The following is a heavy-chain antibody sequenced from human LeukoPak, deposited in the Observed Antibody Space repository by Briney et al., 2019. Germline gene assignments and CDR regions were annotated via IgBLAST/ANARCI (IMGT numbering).Heavy chain of an antibody. CDR2: IYSDNT. V-gene: IGHV3-53*01. CDR3: ARALGHLLWFGELLPYYYYMDV. Sequence: GGSLRLSCTVSGFTVSSNSMSWVRQAPGKGLEWVSFIYSDNTHYSDSVKGRFPISRDNSKNTLYLQMNSLRAEDTAVYYCARALGHLLWFGELLPYYYYMDVWGKGTTVTVSS. CDR1: GFTVSSNS. D-gene: IGHD3-10*01. J-gene: IGHJ6*03.